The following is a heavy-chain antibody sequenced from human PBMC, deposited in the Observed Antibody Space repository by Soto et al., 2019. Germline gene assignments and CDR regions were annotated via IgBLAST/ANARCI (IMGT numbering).Heavy chain of an antibody. Sequence: ASVKVSCKASGYTFTGYYMHWVRQAPGQGLEWMGWINPNSGGTNYAQKFQGRVTMTRGTSISTAYMELSRLRSDDTAVYYCARAPNSYDWFDPWGQGTLVTVSS. CDR1: GYTFTGYY. D-gene: IGHD1-26*01. CDR3: ARAPNSYDWFDP. V-gene: IGHV1-2*02. CDR2: INPNSGGT. J-gene: IGHJ5*02.